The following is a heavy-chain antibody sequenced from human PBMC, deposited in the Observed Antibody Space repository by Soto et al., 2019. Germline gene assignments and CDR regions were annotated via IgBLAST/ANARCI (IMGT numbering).Heavy chain of an antibody. Sequence: PSGTLSLTCSVSGGSISSGYWTWIRQPPGKGLEWIGYIYYGGSINYNPSLKSRVIISVDTAKNQFSLRLSSVTAADTAVYCCTGAYYDINGYSLDPWGQGTSVTVSS. D-gene: IGHD3-22*01. V-gene: IGHV4-59*01. J-gene: IGHJ5*02. CDR1: GGSISSGY. CDR3: TGAYYDINGYSLDP. CDR2: IYYGGSI.